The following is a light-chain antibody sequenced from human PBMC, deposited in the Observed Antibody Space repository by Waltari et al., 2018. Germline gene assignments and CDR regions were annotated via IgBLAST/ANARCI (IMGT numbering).Light chain of an antibody. Sequence: QSALTQPASVSGTPGQSITIPCSGTTSDVGSYDLFPWYQQHPGEAPKPLICEVFKRPPDTSSRFSGAESGSTASLTISGLQPEDEADYYCCSYAGRGTYVFGSGTKVTVL. CDR3: CSYAGRGTYV. J-gene: IGLJ1*01. CDR2: EVF. V-gene: IGLV2-23*02. CDR1: TSDVGSYDL.